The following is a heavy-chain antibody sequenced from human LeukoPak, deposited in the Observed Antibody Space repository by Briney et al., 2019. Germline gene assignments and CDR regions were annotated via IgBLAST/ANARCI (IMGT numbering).Heavy chain of an antibody. V-gene: IGHV3-74*01. Sequence: PGGSLRLSCAASGFTLSSNWMHWVRQAPGKGLVWVSRISSDGSSTNYADSVKGRFTISRDNAKNTLYLQMNSLRAEDTAVYYCARGDHGEGWFDPWGQGTLVTVSS. CDR2: ISSDGSST. J-gene: IGHJ5*02. D-gene: IGHD4-17*01. CDR1: GFTLSSNW. CDR3: ARGDHGEGWFDP.